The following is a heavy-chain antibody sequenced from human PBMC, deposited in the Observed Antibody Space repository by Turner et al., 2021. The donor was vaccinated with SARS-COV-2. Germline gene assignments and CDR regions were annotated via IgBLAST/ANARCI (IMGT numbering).Heavy chain of an antibody. CDR3: ARDRDDCSSTSCYEAD. V-gene: IGHV3-30-3*01. D-gene: IGHD2-2*01. CDR2: ISYDGSNK. J-gene: IGHJ4*02. CDR1: GFTFCSYA. Sequence: QGQLLDSGGGLVQRGRSLRLSCADSGFTFCSYAMHWVRQVPGKGLEWVAVISYDGSNKYYADSVKGRFTISRDNSKNTLYLQMNSLRAEDTAVYYCARDRDDCSSTSCYEADWGQGTLVTVSS.